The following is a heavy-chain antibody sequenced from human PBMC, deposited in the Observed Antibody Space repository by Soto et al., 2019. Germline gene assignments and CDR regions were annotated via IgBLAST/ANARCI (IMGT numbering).Heavy chain of an antibody. CDR2: ISYDGSNK. J-gene: IGHJ6*02. D-gene: IGHD6-6*01. CDR3: ARQLVYDYYGMHX. Sequence: PGGSLRLSCAASGFTFSSYGMHWVRQAPGKGLEWVAVISYDGSNKYYADSVKGRFTIYRDNSKKTLYLQMKSLRAEDTAVYYCARQLVYDYYGMHXWGQGTTLTVS. CDR1: GFTFSSYG. V-gene: IGHV3-30*03.